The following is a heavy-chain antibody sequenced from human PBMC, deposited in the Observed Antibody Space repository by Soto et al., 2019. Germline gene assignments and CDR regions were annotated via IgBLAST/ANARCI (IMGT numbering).Heavy chain of an antibody. Sequence: QVQLVQSGAEVKKPGSSVKVSCKASGDTFTTNSLNWVRQAPGQGLEWMGGIIPVVGTTKYAQKNQDRVTITRDKSTNTAYMELSSLRSDDTAVYYCARGLLYATSSLEYWGQGTPVTVSS. CDR3: ARGLLYATSSLEY. V-gene: IGHV1-69*06. D-gene: IGHD2-8*01. CDR2: IIPVVGTT. CDR1: GDTFTTNS. J-gene: IGHJ4*02.